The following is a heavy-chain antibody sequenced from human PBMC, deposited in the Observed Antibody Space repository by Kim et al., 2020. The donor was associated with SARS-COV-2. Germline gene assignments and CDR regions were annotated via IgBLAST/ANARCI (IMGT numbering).Heavy chain of an antibody. CDR1: GGSITSNTYY. D-gene: IGHD6-13*01. J-gene: IGHJ4*02. Sequence: SETLSLTCAVSGGSITSNTYYWGWIRQPPGKGLEWIGSIYYSGTTYYNPSLKSRVTISVDTSKNQFSLKLSSVAAADTAIYYCARLIVAGGEGGDYSDYCGQGTLVTVSS. CDR2: IYYSGTT. V-gene: IGHV4-39*01. CDR3: ARLIVAGGEGGDYSDY.